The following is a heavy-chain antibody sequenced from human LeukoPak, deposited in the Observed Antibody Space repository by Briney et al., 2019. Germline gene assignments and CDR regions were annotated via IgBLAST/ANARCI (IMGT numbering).Heavy chain of an antibody. Sequence: PSETLSLTCTVSGGSISDGRYCWSWIRQPAGKGLEWIGRIYTSGNTNYNPSLESRAIISIDTSKNQFSLKLSSVTAADTAVYYCARDPLRSGPKHYYYGMDVWGQGTTVTVSS. J-gene: IGHJ6*02. V-gene: IGHV4-61*02. CDR1: GGSISDGRYC. CDR3: ARDPLRSGPKHYYYGMDV. CDR2: IYTSGNT. D-gene: IGHD3-10*01.